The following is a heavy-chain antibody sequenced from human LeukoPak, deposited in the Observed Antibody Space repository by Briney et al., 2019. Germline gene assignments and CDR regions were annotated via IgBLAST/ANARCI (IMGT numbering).Heavy chain of an antibody. CDR1: GGSISSSSYY. J-gene: IGHJ4*02. CDR2: INHSGST. V-gene: IGHV4-39*07. D-gene: IGHD4-17*01. CDR3: ARSIMTTVTTFGY. Sequence: TSETLSLTCTVSGGSISSSSYYWSWIRQPPGKGLEWIGEINHSGSTNHNPSLKSRVTISIDTSKNQFSLKLSSVTAADTAVYYCARSIMTTVTTFGYWGQGTLVTVSS.